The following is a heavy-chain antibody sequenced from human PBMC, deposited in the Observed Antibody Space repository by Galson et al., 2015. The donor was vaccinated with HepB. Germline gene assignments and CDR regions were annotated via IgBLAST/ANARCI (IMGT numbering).Heavy chain of an antibody. V-gene: IGHV3-33*01. CDR2: TWYDGSNK. CDR1: GFTFNTYG. D-gene: IGHD5-24*01. J-gene: IGHJ4*02. Sequence: SLRLSCAASGFTFNTYGMHWVRQAPGKGLEWVAVTWYDGSNKYYAESVKGRFTISRDNSKNMLYLQMNNLRAEDTGVYYCAREVLRWLQSGTFGLDSWGQGTLVTVSS. CDR3: AREVLRWLQSGTFGLDS.